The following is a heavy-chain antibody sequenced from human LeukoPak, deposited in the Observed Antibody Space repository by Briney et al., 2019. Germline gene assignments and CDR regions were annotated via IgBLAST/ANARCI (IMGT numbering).Heavy chain of an antibody. J-gene: IGHJ6*03. Sequence: VRSLCLSPASPGFTVTNNYMSWVPQAPGKGLGCGSVIYSGGSTYYADSVKGRFTIARDNSKNTLYLQMNSLRDEDTAVYYCARDLEGATVYYYYYYIDVLGKGTTVTVSS. CDR1: GFTVTNNY. V-gene: IGHV3-53*01. D-gene: IGHD1-26*01. CDR2: IYSGGST. CDR3: ARDLEGATVYYYYYYIDV.